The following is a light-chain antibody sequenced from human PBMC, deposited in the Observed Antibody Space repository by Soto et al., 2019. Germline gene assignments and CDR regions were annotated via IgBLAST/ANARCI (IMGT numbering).Light chain of an antibody. CDR2: GNN. CDR3: QSYDSALSGVV. J-gene: IGLJ3*02. Sequence: QSVLTQPPSVSGTPRQRVTISCTGSSSNVGGSYNVHWYQQLPGTAPKLLIYGNNNRPSGVPDRFSGSNSGTSASLAISRLQSEDEADYYCQSYDSALSGVVFGGGTKLTVL. CDR1: SSNVGGSYN. V-gene: IGLV1-40*01.